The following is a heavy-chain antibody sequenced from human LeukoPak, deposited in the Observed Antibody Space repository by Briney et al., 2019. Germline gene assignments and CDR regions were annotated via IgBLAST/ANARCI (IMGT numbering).Heavy chain of an antibody. CDR2: ISAYNGNT. CDR3: ARTTRSSAIYFIY. V-gene: IGHV1-18*01. D-gene: IGHD3-10*01. Sequence: ASVKVSCKASGYTFTSNGFSWMRQAPGQGLEWMGWISAYNGNTNYAQKFQGRVTMTTETSTNTAYMELRSLTSDDTAVYYCARTTRSSAIYFIYWGQGTLVTVSS. J-gene: IGHJ4*02. CDR1: GYTFTSNG.